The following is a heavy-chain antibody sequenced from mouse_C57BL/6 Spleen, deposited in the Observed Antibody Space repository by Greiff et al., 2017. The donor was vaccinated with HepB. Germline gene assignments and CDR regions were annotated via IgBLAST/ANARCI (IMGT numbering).Heavy chain of an antibody. CDR2: ISSGSSTI. D-gene: IGHD2-3*01. J-gene: IGHJ2*01. CDR1: GFTFSDYG. V-gene: IGHV5-17*01. Sequence: EVKLVESGGGLVKPGGSLKLSCAASGFTFSDYGMHWVRQAPEKGLEWVAYISSGSSTIYYADTVKGRFTISRDNAKNTLFLQMTSLRSEDTAMYYCARGHDGYSFDYWGQGTTLTVSS. CDR3: ARGHDGYSFDY.